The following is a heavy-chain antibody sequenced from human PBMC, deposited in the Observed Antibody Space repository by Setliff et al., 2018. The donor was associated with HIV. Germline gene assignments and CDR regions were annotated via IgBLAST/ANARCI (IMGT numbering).Heavy chain of an antibody. CDR1: GGTFSSYA. V-gene: IGHV1-69*05. D-gene: IGHD1-26*01. J-gene: IGHJ6*03. CDR2: IIPIFGTA. Sequence: SVKVSCKTSGGTFSSYAISWVRQAPGQGLEWMGGIIPIFGTANYAQKFQGRVTITTDGSTSTVYMELSSLRSEDTAVYYCARGGATGYYYYYMDVWGKGTTVTVSS. CDR3: ARGGATGYYYYYMDV.